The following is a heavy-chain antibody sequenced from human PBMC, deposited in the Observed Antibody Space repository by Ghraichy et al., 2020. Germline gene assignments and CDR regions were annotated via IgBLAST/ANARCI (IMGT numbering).Heavy chain of an antibody. CDR1: GFTFSNYW. CDR2: IKEDGSEK. V-gene: IGHV3-7*01. Sequence: LSLTCAASGFTFSNYWMSWVRQTPGKGLGWVANIKEDGSEKYYGDSVKGRFTIFRDNAKNSLYLQMNSLRAEDTAVYYCARFRPFDYWGQGTLVTVSS. J-gene: IGHJ4*02. CDR3: ARFRPFDY.